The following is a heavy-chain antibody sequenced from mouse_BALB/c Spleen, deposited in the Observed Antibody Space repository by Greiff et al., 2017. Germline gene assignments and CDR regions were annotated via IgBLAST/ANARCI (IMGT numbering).Heavy chain of an antibody. CDR2: IDPENGDT. Sequence: VQLKESGAELVRSGASVKLSCTASGFNIKDYYMHWVKQRPEQGLEWIGWIDPENGDTEYAPKFQGKATMTADTSSNTAYLQLSSLTSEDTAVYYCKGGYYDYDKVWFAYWGQGTLVTVSA. CDR1: GFNIKDYY. V-gene: IGHV14-4*02. J-gene: IGHJ3*01. D-gene: IGHD2-4*01. CDR3: KGGYYDYDKVWFAY.